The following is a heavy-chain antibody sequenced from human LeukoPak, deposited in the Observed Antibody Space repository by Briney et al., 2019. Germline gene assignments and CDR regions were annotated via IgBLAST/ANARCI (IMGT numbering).Heavy chain of an antibody. CDR1: GFTFSSYG. CDR2: IRYDGSNK. V-gene: IGHV3-30*02. Sequence: GGSLRLSCAASGFTFSSYGMHWVRQAPGKGLEWVAFIRYDGSNKYYADSAKGRFTISRANSKNTLYLQMNSLRAEETDVYYCAKVARLPSHFYYYYYMDVWGKGTTVTISS. J-gene: IGHJ6*03. D-gene: IGHD2/OR15-2a*01. CDR3: AKVARLPSHFYYYYYMDV.